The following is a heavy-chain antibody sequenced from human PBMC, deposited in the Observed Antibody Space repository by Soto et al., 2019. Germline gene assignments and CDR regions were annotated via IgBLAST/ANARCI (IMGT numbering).Heavy chain of an antibody. CDR3: ATDSDTVATGY. D-gene: IGHD5-12*01. V-gene: IGHV4-61*01. CDR2: IFNSGGT. CDR1: GCSVRSGNHY. Sequence: PXETLCLTCSVSGCSVRSGNHYWSWIRQPPGKGLEWIGYIFNSGGTKYNPSLKSRVSISADMSKNQFSLNLTSVTAADTAVYYCATDSDTVATGYWGHGSQVTVSS. J-gene: IGHJ4*03.